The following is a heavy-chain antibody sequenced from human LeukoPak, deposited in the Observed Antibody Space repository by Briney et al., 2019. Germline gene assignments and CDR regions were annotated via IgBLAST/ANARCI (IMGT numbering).Heavy chain of an antibody. CDR2: ISYDGSNK. Sequence: GRSLRLSCAASGFTFSSYGMHWVRQAPGKGLEWVAVISYDGSNKYYADSVKGRFTISRDNAKNSLYLQMNSLRAEDTAVYYCARDGRMTLDYWGQGTLVTVSS. V-gene: IGHV3-30*03. CDR1: GFTFSSYG. J-gene: IGHJ4*02. CDR3: ARDGRMTLDY. D-gene: IGHD2-15*01.